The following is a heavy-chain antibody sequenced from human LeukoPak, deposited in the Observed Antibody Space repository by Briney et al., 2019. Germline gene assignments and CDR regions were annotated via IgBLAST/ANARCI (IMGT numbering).Heavy chain of an antibody. Sequence: GASVKVSCKASGYTFTSYGISWVRQAPGQGLEWMGWISAYNGNTNYAQKLQGRVTMTTDTSTSTAYMELRSLRSDDTAVYYCARRLPGYSSGWYDYWGQGTLVTVPS. V-gene: IGHV1-18*01. CDR1: GYTFTSYG. J-gene: IGHJ4*02. D-gene: IGHD6-19*01. CDR2: ISAYNGNT. CDR3: ARRLPGYSSGWYDY.